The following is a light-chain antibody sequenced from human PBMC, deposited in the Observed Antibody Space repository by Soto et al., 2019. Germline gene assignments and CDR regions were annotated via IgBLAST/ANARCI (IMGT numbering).Light chain of an antibody. J-gene: IGLJ1*01. Sequence: ALTQPASVSGSPGQSITFSCTGTSSDVGGYNLVSWYQQHPGKAPKVIISEGSKRPSGVSSRFSGSKSGNTASLTISGLQAEDEADYYCCSYAGYSTFVFGSGTKVTVL. V-gene: IGLV2-23*03. CDR3: CSYAGYSTFV. CDR1: SSDVGGYNL. CDR2: EGS.